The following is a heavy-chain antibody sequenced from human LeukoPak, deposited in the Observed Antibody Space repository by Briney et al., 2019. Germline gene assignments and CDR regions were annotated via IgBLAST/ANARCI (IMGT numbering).Heavy chain of an antibody. Sequence: GGSLRLSCAASGFTFSSNWIHWVRQAPGKGLVWVSRINEDGSTTNYADSVKGRSTIFRDNAKNTLYLQMNSLRAEDTAVYYCVRDLGGRSGHWGQGTLVTVSS. V-gene: IGHV3-74*01. CDR3: VRDLGGRSGH. D-gene: IGHD1-26*01. J-gene: IGHJ4*02. CDR2: INEDGSTT. CDR1: GFTFSSNW.